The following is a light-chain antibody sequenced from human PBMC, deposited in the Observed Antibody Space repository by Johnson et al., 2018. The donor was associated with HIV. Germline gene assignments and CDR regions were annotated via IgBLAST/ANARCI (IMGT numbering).Light chain of an antibody. J-gene: IGLJ1*01. CDR2: DNN. CDR3: GTLDTSLSTGGA. V-gene: IGLV1-51*01. Sequence: QSVLTQPPSVSAAPGQKVTISCSGSSSTIGNNYVSWYQQFPETAPKLLIYDNNKRPSGIPERFSGSKSGTSATLGITGIQTGDEADYYCGTLDTSLSTGGAFGTGTKVTVL. CDR1: SSTIGNNY.